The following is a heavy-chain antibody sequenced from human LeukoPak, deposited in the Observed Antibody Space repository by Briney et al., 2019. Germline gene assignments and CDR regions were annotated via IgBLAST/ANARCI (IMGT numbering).Heavy chain of an antibody. Sequence: ASVKVSCKASGYTFTSYGISWVRQAPGQGLEWMGWISAYNGNTNYAQKLQGRVTMTTDTSTSTAYMELRSLRSDDTAVYYCAREYTGLLWFGESYYFDYWGQGTLVAVSS. CDR3: AREYTGLLWFGESYYFDY. D-gene: IGHD3-10*01. J-gene: IGHJ4*02. CDR1: GYTFTSYG. V-gene: IGHV1-18*01. CDR2: ISAYNGNT.